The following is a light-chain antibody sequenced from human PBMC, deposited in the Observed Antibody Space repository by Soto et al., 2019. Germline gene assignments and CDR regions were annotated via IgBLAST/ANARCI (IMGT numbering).Light chain of an antibody. CDR1: SSDVGSYDL. CDR3: CSYAGSDTYV. V-gene: IGLV2-23*02. Sequence: QSVLTQPASVSGSPGQSITISCTGTSSDVGSYDLVSWYQQHPGKAPKLVISDVTKRPSGVSNRFSGSKSGNTASLTISGLQVEDEADYYCCSYAGSDTYVFGTGTKVTVL. CDR2: DVT. J-gene: IGLJ1*01.